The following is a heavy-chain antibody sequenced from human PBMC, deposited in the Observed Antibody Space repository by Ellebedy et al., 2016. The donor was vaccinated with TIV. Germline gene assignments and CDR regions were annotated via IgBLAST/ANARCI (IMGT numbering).Heavy chain of an antibody. J-gene: IGHJ4*02. D-gene: IGHD3-10*01. Sequence: GGSLRLSCTASGFPFSNFWMHWVRQAPGKGLVWVSRIDSDGNRINYADSVKGRFTISRDNAKNTLYLQMDSLGAEDTAVYYCARVAGSRYWGQGTLVTVSS. CDR1: GFPFSNFW. CDR3: ARVAGSRY. CDR2: IDSDGNRI. V-gene: IGHV3-74*01.